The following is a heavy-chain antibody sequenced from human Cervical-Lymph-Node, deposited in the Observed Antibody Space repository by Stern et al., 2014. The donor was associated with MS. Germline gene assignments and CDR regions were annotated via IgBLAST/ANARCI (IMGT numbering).Heavy chain of an antibody. CDR1: GFSFSSFW. J-gene: IGHJ4*02. CDR3: VRSSKTFYDILTGYAGLDS. CDR2: IKQDGSEK. Sequence: EVQLVESGGGLVQPGGSLRLSCAASGFSFSSFWMNWVRQAPGKGLEWVANIKQDGSEKYYVGSVKGRFTISRDNAKNSLFLQMNSLRAGDTALYYCVRSSKTFYDILTGYAGLDSWGQGTLVTVSS. D-gene: IGHD3-9*01. V-gene: IGHV3-7*01.